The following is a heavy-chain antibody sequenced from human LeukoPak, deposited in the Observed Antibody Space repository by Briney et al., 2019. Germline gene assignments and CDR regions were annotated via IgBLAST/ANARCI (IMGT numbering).Heavy chain of an antibody. J-gene: IGHJ2*01. CDR2: ISANGGGT. D-gene: IGHD3-9*01. CDR3: AREGPVLRYFDL. Sequence: PGGSLRLSCAASGFTFSNYAMRWVRQAPGKGLEWVSSISANGGGTYYADSVKGRFTVSRDNSQNTLYLQMNSLRAEDTALYHCAREGPVLRYFDLWGRGTLVTVSS. V-gene: IGHV3-23*01. CDR1: GFTFSNYA.